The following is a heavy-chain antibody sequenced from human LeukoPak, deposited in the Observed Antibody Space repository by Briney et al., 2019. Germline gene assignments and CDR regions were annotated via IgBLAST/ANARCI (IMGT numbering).Heavy chain of an antibody. CDR2: ISGSGGST. Sequence: PGGSLRLSCAASGFTFSSYAMSWVRQAPGKGLEWVSAISGSGGSTYYADSVKGRFTISRDNSKNTLYLQMNSLRAEDTAVYYCAKDLPDIVVVPAAIQSSYFDYWGQGTLVTVSS. V-gene: IGHV3-23*01. J-gene: IGHJ4*02. CDR3: AKDLPDIVVVPAAIQSSYFDY. D-gene: IGHD2-2*02. CDR1: GFTFSSYA.